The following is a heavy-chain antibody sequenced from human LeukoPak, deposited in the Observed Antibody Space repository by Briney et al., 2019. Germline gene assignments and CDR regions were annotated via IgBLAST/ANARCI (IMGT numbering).Heavy chain of an antibody. CDR3: AKEGDTALVTGYFDL. Sequence: ASVRVSCKASGGTFGSYVISWVRQAPGQGLEWMGGIIPIFWDSTLRTEVPGQTHDYCGRVHEHSLHGDEDTAMYYCAKEGDTALVTGYFDLWGRGTLVTVSS. CDR2: IIPIFWDS. V-gene: IGHV1-69*13. CDR1: GGTFGSYV. D-gene: IGHD5-18*01. J-gene: IGHJ2*01.